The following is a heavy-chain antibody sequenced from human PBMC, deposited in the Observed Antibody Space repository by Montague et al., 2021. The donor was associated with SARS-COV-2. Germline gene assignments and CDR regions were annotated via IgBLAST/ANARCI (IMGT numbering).Heavy chain of an antibody. Sequence: SETLSLTCTVSGDSINTYYWNWIRQPPGKGQERLGSIFYTGSTNYNPSLKSRVTISLDTSTNQFFLKVTSVTAADTAVYYCARQAAGSYFYYGVDVWGQGTTVTVSS. J-gene: IGHJ6*02. D-gene: IGHD6-13*01. CDR2: IFYTGST. CDR1: GDSINTYY. V-gene: IGHV4-59*12. CDR3: ARQAAGSYFYYGVDV.